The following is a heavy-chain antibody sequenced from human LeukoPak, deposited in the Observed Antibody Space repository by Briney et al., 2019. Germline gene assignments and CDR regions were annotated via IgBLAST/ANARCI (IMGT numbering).Heavy chain of an antibody. D-gene: IGHD2-15*01. V-gene: IGHV4-39*07. CDR1: GGSISSGDYY. CDR3: ARRCSGGSCYSTYFDY. Sequence: SETLSLTCTVSGGSISSGDYYWGWIRQPPGKGLEWIGSIYRSGSTYYNPSLKSRVTISVDTSKNQFSLKLSSVTAADTAVYYCARRCSGGSCYSTYFDYWGQGTLVTVSS. J-gene: IGHJ4*02. CDR2: IYRSGST.